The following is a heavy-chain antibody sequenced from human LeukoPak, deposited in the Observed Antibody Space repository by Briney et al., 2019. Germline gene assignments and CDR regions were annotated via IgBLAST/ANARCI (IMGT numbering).Heavy chain of an antibody. D-gene: IGHD4-17*01. CDR1: GFTFDDYA. Sequence: GRSLRLSCAAPGFTFDDYAMHWVRQAPGKGLEWVSGISWNSGSIGYADSVKGRFTISRDNAKNSLYLQMNSLRAEDTALYYCAKGSTVTTLFDYWGQGTLVTVSS. J-gene: IGHJ4*02. CDR2: ISWNSGSI. V-gene: IGHV3-9*01. CDR3: AKGSTVTTLFDY.